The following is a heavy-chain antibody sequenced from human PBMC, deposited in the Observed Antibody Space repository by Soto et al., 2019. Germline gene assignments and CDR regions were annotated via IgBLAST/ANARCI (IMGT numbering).Heavy chain of an antibody. D-gene: IGHD5-18*01. J-gene: IGHJ6*02. CDR1: GGTLNNYA. Sequence: SVKVSCKASGGTLNNYAINWVRQAPGQGLEWMGGIIPIFGTANYAQKFQGRVTITADESTSTAYMELSSLRSEDTAVYYCARTDTAMVIYYYYGMDVWGQGTTVTVSS. V-gene: IGHV1-69*13. CDR3: ARTDTAMVIYYYYGMDV. CDR2: IIPIFGTA.